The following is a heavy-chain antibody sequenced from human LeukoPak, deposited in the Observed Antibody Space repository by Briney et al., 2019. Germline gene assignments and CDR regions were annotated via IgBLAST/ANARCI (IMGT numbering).Heavy chain of an antibody. Sequence: GASVKVSCTASGYTFTSYDMSWVRQAPGQGLEWIGWISAYNGNTNYAQKLRGRVTMTTNTSRSTAYMELRSLRADDTAVYYCARVGQQLGYWGQGTLVAVSS. V-gene: IGHV1-18*01. CDR2: ISAYNGNT. CDR3: ARVGQQLGY. D-gene: IGHD6-13*01. CDR1: GYTFTSYD. J-gene: IGHJ4*02.